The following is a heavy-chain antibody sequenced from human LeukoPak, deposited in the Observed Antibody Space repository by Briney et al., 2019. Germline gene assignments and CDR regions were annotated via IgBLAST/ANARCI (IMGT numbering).Heavy chain of an antibody. CDR2: ISGSGGST. CDR3: AKSALRYCSGGSCHPFDY. D-gene: IGHD2-15*01. V-gene: IGHV3-23*01. Sequence: GGTLRLSCAASGFTFSSYGMSWVRQAPGKGLEWVSAISGSGGSTYYADSVKGRFIISRDNSKNTLYLQMNSLRAEDTAVYYCAKSALRYCSGGSCHPFDYWGQGTLVTVSS. J-gene: IGHJ4*02. CDR1: GFTFSSYG.